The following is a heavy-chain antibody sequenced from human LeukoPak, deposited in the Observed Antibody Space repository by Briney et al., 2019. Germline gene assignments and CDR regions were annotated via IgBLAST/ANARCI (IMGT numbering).Heavy chain of an antibody. Sequence: SETLSLTCAVYDGSFSTYYWSWIRQPPGKGLEWIGEINHGGSTNYNPSLKSRVTISFDTSKNHFSLKLSSVTAADTAVYYCASLWYGHWGQGTLVTVSS. J-gene: IGHJ5*02. CDR1: DGSFSTYY. CDR3: ASLWYGH. V-gene: IGHV4-34*01. CDR2: INHGGST.